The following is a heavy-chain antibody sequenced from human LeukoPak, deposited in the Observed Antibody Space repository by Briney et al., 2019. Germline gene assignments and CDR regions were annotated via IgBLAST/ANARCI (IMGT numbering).Heavy chain of an antibody. D-gene: IGHD3-10*01. Sequence: SETLSLTCTVSGGSISSSSYYWGWIRQPPEKGLEWIGSIYYSGSTYYNPSLKSRVTLSVDTSKNQFSLKLSSVTAADTAVYYCARLDVLLWSGELSKHNWFDPWGQGTLVTVSS. CDR3: ARLDVLLWSGELSKHNWFDP. J-gene: IGHJ5*02. V-gene: IGHV4-39*01. CDR1: GGSISSSSYY. CDR2: IYYSGST.